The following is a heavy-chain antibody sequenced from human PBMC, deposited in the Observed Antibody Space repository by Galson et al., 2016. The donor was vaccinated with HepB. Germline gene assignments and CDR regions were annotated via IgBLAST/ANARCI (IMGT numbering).Heavy chain of an antibody. V-gene: IGHV3-21*01. J-gene: IGHJ4*02. Sequence: SLRLSCAASGFSLSGYSMNWVRQAPGKGLEWVASISSLNTYIYYADSVKGRFTISRDNANNSLYLNSLRADDTAVYHCVRAGGRPVMALDFWGQGTLVTVSS. D-gene: IGHD4/OR15-4a*01. CDR1: GFSLSGYS. CDR3: VRAGGRPVMALDF. CDR2: ISSLNTYI.